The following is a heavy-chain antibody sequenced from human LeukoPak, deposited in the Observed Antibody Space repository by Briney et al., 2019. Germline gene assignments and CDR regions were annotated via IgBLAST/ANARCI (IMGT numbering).Heavy chain of an antibody. V-gene: IGHV1-46*01. CDR3: AESYDFWSGYYIR. J-gene: IGHJ6*02. CDR1: GYTFTNYY. CDR2: INPSGGST. Sequence: ASVTDSFKASGYTFTNYYMHWVRQAPGRGREWMGLINPSGGSTSYAQKFQGRVTMTRDTSTSTVYMELSSLRSEDTAVYYCAESYDFWSGYYIRWGQGTTVTVSS. D-gene: IGHD3-3*01.